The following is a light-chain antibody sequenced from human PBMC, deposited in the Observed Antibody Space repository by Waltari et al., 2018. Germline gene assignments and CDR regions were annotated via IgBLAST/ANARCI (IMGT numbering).Light chain of an antibody. V-gene: IGLV2-23*01. J-gene: IGLJ1*01. Sequence: QSALTQPASVSGSPGQSISISCSGTRGDVEIYTLVSWYQQHPGKAPQPLIYETTKRPSGVSDRFSGSKSGNTAYLTVSGLQAEDESDYYGCSYAGSSTFVFGSGTRVTV. CDR3: CSYAGSSTFV. CDR1: RGDVEIYTL. CDR2: ETT.